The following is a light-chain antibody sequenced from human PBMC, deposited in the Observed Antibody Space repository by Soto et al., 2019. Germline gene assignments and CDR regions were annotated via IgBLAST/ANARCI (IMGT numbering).Light chain of an antibody. V-gene: IGKV1-5*01. CDR1: QSISSW. J-gene: IGKJ1*01. CDR3: QQYNSYST. Sequence: DIQMTQSPSTLSASVGDRVTITCRASQSISSWLAWYQQKPGKAPKLLIYDASSLESGVPSRFSSSGSGTEFPLTISSLQPDYFATYYCQQYNSYSTFGQGTKVEIK. CDR2: DAS.